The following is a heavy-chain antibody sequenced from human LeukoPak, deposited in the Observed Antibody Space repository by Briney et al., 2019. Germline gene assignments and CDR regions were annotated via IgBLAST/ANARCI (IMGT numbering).Heavy chain of an antibody. CDR3: ARHTSAGSITIFGVVINWFDP. CDR1: GGSISSSSYY. J-gene: IGHJ5*02. Sequence: PSETLSLTCTVSGGSISSSSYYWGWIRQPPGKGLEWIGSIYYSGSTYYNPSLKSRVTISVDTSKNQFSLKLSSVTAADTAVYYCARHTSAGSITIFGVVINWFDPWGQGTLVTVPS. V-gene: IGHV4-39*01. CDR2: IYYSGST. D-gene: IGHD3-3*01.